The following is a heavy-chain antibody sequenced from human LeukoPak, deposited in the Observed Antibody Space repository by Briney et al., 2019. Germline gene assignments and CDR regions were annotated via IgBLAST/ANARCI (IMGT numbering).Heavy chain of an antibody. Sequence: ASVKVSCKASGYTFTSYYMHWVRQASGQGLEWMGIINPSGGSTSYAQKFQGRVTMTRDTSTSTVYMELSSLRSEDTAVYYCARDGIYYYDSSGCDIWGQGTMVTVSS. CDR1: GYTFTSYY. D-gene: IGHD3-22*01. CDR2: INPSGGST. V-gene: IGHV1-46*01. CDR3: ARDGIYYYDSSGCDI. J-gene: IGHJ3*02.